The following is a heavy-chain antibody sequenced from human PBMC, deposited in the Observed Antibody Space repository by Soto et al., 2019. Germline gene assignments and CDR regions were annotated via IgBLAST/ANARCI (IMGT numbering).Heavy chain of an antibody. CDR1: GFTFSSYA. D-gene: IGHD1-26*01. J-gene: IGHJ6*02. Sequence: EVQLLESGGGLVQPGGSLRLSCAASGFTFSSYAMSWVRQAPGKGLEWVSAISGSGGSTYYADSVKGRFTISRDNSKNTLYLQMNCLRAEDTAVYYCAKHGADYYYGMDVWGQGTTVTVSS. CDR3: AKHGADYYYGMDV. CDR2: ISGSGGST. V-gene: IGHV3-23*01.